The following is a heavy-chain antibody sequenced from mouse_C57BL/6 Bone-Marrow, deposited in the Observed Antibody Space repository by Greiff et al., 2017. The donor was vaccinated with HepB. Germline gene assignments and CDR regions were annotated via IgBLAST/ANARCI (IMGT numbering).Heavy chain of an antibody. CDR1: GFTFTDYY. Sequence: EVQRVESGGGLVQPGGSLSLSCAASGFTFTDYYMSWVRQPPGKALEWLGFIRNKANGYTTEYSASVKGRFTISRDNSQSILYLQMNALRAEDSATYYCARYYYGSSSFAYWGQGTLVTVSA. V-gene: IGHV7-3*01. J-gene: IGHJ3*01. CDR2: IRNKANGYTT. CDR3: ARYYYGSSSFAY. D-gene: IGHD1-1*01.